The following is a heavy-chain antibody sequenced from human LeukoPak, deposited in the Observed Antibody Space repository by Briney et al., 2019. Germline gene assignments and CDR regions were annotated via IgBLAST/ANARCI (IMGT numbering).Heavy chain of an antibody. Sequence: GASVKVSCKVSGYTLTELSMHWVRQAPGKGLEWMGGFDPEDGETIYAQKFQGRVTMTEDTSTDTAYMELSSLRSEDTAVYYCARGGDYYDSSGYRFWGQGTLVTVSS. V-gene: IGHV1-24*01. D-gene: IGHD3-22*01. CDR2: FDPEDGET. CDR3: ARGGDYYDSSGYRF. J-gene: IGHJ4*02. CDR1: GYTLTELS.